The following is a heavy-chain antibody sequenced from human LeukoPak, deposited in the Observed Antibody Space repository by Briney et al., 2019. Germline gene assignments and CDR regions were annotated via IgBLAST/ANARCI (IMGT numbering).Heavy chain of an antibody. J-gene: IGHJ5*02. CDR3: AKDQDYFWSGYQGLDP. CDR2: ISYDGSNK. D-gene: IGHD3-3*01. CDR1: GFTFSSYG. Sequence: GRSLRLSCAASGFTFSSYGMHWVRQAPGKGLEWVAVISYDGSNKYYADSVKGRFTISRDNSKNTLYLQMNSLRAEDTAVYYCAKDQDYFWSGYQGLDPWGQGTLVTVSS. V-gene: IGHV3-30*18.